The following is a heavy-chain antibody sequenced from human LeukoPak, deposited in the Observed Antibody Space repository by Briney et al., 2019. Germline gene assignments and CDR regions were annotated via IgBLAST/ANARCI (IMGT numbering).Heavy chain of an antibody. J-gene: IGHJ6*02. Sequence: ASVKVSFKASGYPFINYYIHWVRQAPGQGLEWMGIIIPSGGSTTYAQKFQGRVTITRDTSTSTVDMDLSSLRSDDTAVYYCAREAYGSGRRLGLDVWGQGTTVTVSS. CDR2: IIPSGGST. D-gene: IGHD3-10*01. V-gene: IGHV1-46*01. CDR3: AREAYGSGRRLGLDV. CDR1: GYPFINYY.